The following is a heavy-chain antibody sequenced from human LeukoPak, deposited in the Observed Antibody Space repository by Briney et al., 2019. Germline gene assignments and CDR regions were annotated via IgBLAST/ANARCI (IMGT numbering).Heavy chain of an antibody. J-gene: IGHJ5*02. D-gene: IGHD1-26*01. V-gene: IGHV1-46*02. CDR2: KFSHDGST. CDR1: GYSFNSHH. CDR3: ARDHSRTEGGTSFWWFDP. Sequence: ASVKVSCKTSGYSFNSHHVHWVRQTPGQGLECMGVKFSHDGSTSTAQKFQGRVTMTRDTSTSTDYLELRSLRSEDTATYYCARDHSRTEGGTSFWWFDPWGQGTLVIVSS.